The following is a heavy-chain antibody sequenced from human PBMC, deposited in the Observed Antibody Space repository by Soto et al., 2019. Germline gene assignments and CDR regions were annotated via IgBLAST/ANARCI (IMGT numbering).Heavy chain of an antibody. CDR2: INHSGST. J-gene: IGHJ5*02. CDR3: ARVYSSDLLWFGSCWFDP. V-gene: IGHV4-34*01. Sequence: SETLSLTCAVYGGSFSGYYWSWIRQPPGKGLEWIGEINHSGSTNYNPSLKSRVTISVDTSNNQFSLKLSPVTAADTAVYYCARVYSSDLLWFGSCWFDPWGQGTLVTVSS. D-gene: IGHD3-10*01. CDR1: GGSFSGYY.